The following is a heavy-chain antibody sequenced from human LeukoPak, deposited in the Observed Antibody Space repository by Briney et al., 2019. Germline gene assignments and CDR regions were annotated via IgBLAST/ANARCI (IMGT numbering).Heavy chain of an antibody. Sequence: SETLSLTCAVYGGSFSGYYWNWIRQPPGKGLEWIGEINHSGSTNYNPSLKSRVTISVDTSKNQFSLKLSSVTAADTAVYYCARGRIATASKSLDYWGQGTLVTVSS. D-gene: IGHD6-13*01. CDR3: ARGRIATASKSLDY. J-gene: IGHJ4*02. CDR2: INHSGST. V-gene: IGHV4-34*01. CDR1: GGSFSGYY.